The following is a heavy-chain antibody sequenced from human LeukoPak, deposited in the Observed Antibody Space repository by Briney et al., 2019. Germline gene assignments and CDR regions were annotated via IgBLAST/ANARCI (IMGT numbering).Heavy chain of an antibody. Sequence: GGSLRLSCAASGFTFSRNAMHWVRQAPGKGLEWVTVIWYDGSNKYYADSVKGRFTISRDNSKNTLYLQMNSLRVEDTAVYYCVSRYGYSYGLDYWGQGTPVTVSS. CDR3: VSRYGYSYGLDY. CDR2: IWYDGSNK. V-gene: IGHV3-33*01. J-gene: IGHJ4*02. D-gene: IGHD5-18*01. CDR1: GFTFSRNA.